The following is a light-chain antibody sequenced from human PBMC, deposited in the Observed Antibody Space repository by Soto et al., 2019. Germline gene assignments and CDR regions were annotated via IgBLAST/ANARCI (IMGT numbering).Light chain of an antibody. CDR3: QQYDSSPPHYT. V-gene: IGKV3-20*01. J-gene: IGKJ2*01. CDR1: QTVSSSS. Sequence: EIVLTQSPGTLSLSPGERASLSCRASQTVSSSSLAWYQQKPGQAPRLLIYGASNRATGIPDRFSGSGSGTDFTLTISRLEPADFAVYYCQQYDSSPPHYTFGQGTKLEI. CDR2: GAS.